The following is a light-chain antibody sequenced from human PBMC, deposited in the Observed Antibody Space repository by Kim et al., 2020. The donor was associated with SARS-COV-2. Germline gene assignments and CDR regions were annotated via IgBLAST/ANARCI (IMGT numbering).Light chain of an antibody. CDR2: GAS. Sequence: EIVLTQSPDTLSLSPGERATLSCRASQSVSSNYFAWYQQKPGQAPRLLVYGASTRPAGIPDRFTGSGSGTDFTLTINRLEPEDFAVYYCQQYGSSPYTFGQGTKLEI. CDR3: QQYGSSPYT. J-gene: IGKJ2*01. CDR1: QSVSSNY. V-gene: IGKV3-20*01.